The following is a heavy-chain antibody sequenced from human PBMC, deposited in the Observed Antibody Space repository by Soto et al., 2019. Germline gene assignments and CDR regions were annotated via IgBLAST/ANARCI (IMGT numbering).Heavy chain of an antibody. CDR1: GFSLSTSGVG. J-gene: IGHJ4*02. CDR3: AHRANGGGVREAYFDY. V-gene: IGHV2-5*02. D-gene: IGHD3-16*01. Sequence: QITLKESGPTLVKPTQTLTLTCTFSGFSLSTSGVGVGWIRQPPGKALERLALIYWDDDKRYSPSLKSRLTITKDTSKNQVVLTMTNMDPVDTATYYCAHRANGGGVREAYFDYWGQGTLVTVSS. CDR2: IYWDDDK.